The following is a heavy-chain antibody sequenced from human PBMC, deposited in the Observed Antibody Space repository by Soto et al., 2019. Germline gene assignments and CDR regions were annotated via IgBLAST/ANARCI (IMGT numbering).Heavy chain of an antibody. V-gene: IGHV3-53*01. J-gene: IGHJ4*02. CDR3: ARDQGRSLASH. CDR1: GFTVSSDY. Sequence: GGSLRLSCAASGFTVSSDYMSWVRQAPGKGLEWVSVIYSGGITYYADSVQGRFTISRDNSRNTLYLQMNSLRAEDTAVYYCARDQGRSLASHWGQGTLVTVSS. D-gene: IGHD1-26*01. CDR2: IYSGGIT.